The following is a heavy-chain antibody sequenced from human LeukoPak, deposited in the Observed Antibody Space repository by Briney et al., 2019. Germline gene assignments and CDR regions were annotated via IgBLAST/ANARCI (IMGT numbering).Heavy chain of an antibody. V-gene: IGHV3-23*01. J-gene: IGHJ5*02. CDR1: GFDFTTYA. D-gene: IGHD6-13*01. Sequence: GGSRSLSCAASGFDFTTYAMTWVRQAPAKGLEWVSSIKIGGGGTYYADSVKGRFTISRDNSENTLHLQMNNLRVEDTARYFCARCMVLSQGWCNWFDPWGQGTLVTVSS. CDR3: ARCMVLSQGWCNWFDP. CDR2: IKIGGGGT.